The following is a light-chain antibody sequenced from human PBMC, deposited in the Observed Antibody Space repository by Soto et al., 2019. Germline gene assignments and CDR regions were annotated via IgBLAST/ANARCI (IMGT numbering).Light chain of an antibody. V-gene: IGLV2-8*01. J-gene: IGLJ2*01. CDR2: EVN. CDR1: TIEVGGYNF. Sequence: QSVLTQPPSASGSPGQSVTISCTGTTIEVGGYNFASWYQQHPGKAPKVIIHEVNKRPSGVPDRFFGSKSGSTASLTVSGLQAEDEAVYYCCSYTVGDTVVFGGGTKLTVL. CDR3: CSYTVGDTVV.